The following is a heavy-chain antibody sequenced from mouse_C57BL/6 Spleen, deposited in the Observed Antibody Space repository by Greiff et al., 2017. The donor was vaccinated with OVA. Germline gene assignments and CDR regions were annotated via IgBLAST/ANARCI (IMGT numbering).Heavy chain of an antibody. V-gene: IGHV5-6*01. CDR3: ARRRAQGLRETYWYFDV. Sequence: EVQGVESGGDLVKPGGSLKLSCAASGFTFSSYGMSWVRQTPDKRLEWVANISSGGSNTYYPDSVKGRFTISRDNAKNTLYLQMSSLKSEDTAMYYCARRRAQGLRETYWYFDVWGTGTTVTVSS. D-gene: IGHD2-12*01. CDR1: GFTFSSYG. J-gene: IGHJ1*03. CDR2: ISSGGSNT.